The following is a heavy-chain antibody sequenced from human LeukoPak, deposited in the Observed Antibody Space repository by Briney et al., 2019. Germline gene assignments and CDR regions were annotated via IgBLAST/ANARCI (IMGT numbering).Heavy chain of an antibody. Sequence: GGSLRLSCAASGFTFSSYSMNWVRQAPGKGLEWVSSISSSSSYIYYADSVKGRFTISRDNSKNTLYLQMNSLRAEDTAVYYCAKALIVVVPAASPSRFDPWGQGTLVTVSS. J-gene: IGHJ5*02. CDR2: ISSSSSYI. CDR3: AKALIVVVPAASPSRFDP. D-gene: IGHD2-2*01. V-gene: IGHV3-21*04. CDR1: GFTFSSYS.